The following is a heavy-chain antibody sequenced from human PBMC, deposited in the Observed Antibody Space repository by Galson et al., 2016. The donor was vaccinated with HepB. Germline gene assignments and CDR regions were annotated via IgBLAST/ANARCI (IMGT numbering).Heavy chain of an antibody. J-gene: IGHJ4*02. CDR3: ARGGWGAAAGLKY. V-gene: IGHV1-3*01. CDR1: GYTFTIYA. Sequence: QSGAEVKKPGASVKVSCKASGYTFTIYAMHWVRQAPGQRLEWMGWINAGNGNTKYSQKFQGRVSITRDTSASTAYMELSSLRSEDTAVYYCARGGWGAAAGLKYWGQGTLVTVSS. D-gene: IGHD6-13*01. CDR2: INAGNGNT.